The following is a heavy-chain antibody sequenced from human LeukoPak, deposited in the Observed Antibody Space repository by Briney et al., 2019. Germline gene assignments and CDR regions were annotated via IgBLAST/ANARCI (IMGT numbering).Heavy chain of an antibody. D-gene: IGHD6-13*01. CDR1: GYTFTGYY. J-gene: IGHJ6*03. Sequence: ASVKVSCKASGYTFTGYYMHWVRQAPGQGLEWMGRINPNSGGTNYAQKFQGRVTMTRDTSISTAYMEPSRLRSDDTAVYYCASSSWPNYYYYMDVWGKGTTVTVSS. CDR3: ASSSWPNYYYYMDV. V-gene: IGHV1-2*06. CDR2: INPNSGGT.